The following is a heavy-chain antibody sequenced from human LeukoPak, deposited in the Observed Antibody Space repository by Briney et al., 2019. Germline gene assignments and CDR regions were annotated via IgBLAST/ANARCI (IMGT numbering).Heavy chain of an antibody. V-gene: IGHV4-39*01. Sequence: PSETLSLTCTVSGGSISSSSYYWGWIRQPPGKGLEWIGSIYYSGSTYYNPSLKSRVTISVDTSKNQFSLKLSSVTAADTAVYYCARRWGCSSTSCSRRFDPWGQGTLVTVSS. J-gene: IGHJ5*02. CDR3: ARRWGCSSTSCSRRFDP. CDR2: IYYSGST. CDR1: GGSISSSSYY. D-gene: IGHD2-2*01.